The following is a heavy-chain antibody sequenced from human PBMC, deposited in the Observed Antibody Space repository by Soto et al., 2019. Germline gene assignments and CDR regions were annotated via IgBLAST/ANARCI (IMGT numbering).Heavy chain of an antibody. V-gene: IGHV3-23*01. Sequence: GVLRLSCEASGFTFGSHTMNWVRQAPGKGLEWVSLVSTTAGTTYYTDSVKGRFTISRDNSRNTVYLQMNSLRADDTAVYYCAKDRLAGGFDYWGQGTLVTVSS. CDR2: VSTTAGTT. D-gene: IGHD3-16*01. CDR1: GFTFGSHT. CDR3: AKDRLAGGFDY. J-gene: IGHJ4*02.